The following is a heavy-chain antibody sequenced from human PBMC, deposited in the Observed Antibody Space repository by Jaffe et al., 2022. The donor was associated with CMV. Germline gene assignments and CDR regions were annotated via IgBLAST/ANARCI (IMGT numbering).Heavy chain of an antibody. J-gene: IGHJ4*02. CDR3: ARAGPRYFRRRGYYFDY. D-gene: IGHD3-9*01. V-gene: IGHV4-34*01. CDR2: INHSGST. CDR1: GGSFSGYY. Sequence: QVQLQQWGAGLLKPSETLSLTCAVYGGSFSGYYWSWIRQPPGKGLEWIGEINHSGSTNYNPSLKSRVTISVDTSKNQFSLKLSSVTAADTAVYYCARAGPRYFRRRGYYFDYWGQGTLVTVSS.